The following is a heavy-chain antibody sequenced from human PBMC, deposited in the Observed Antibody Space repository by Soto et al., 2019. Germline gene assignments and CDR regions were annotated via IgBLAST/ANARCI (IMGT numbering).Heavy chain of an antibody. J-gene: IGHJ4*02. D-gene: IGHD1-26*01. V-gene: IGHV3-33*06. CDR1: GFLFNNYG. Sequence: GGSLRLSCEASGFLFNNYGMHWVRQAPGKGLEWVAVIWYDGNTKYYSDAVKGRFTISRDNSKNTVYLQMNSLRVDDTAMYYCAKETLGGGSYDSGGHWGQGTLVTVSS. CDR3: AKETLGGGSYDSGGH. CDR2: IWYDGNTK.